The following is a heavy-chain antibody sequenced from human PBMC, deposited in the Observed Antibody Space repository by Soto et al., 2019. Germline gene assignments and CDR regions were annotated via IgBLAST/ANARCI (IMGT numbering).Heavy chain of an antibody. J-gene: IGHJ3*02. D-gene: IGHD2-15*01. Sequence: GGSLRLSCAASGFTFSSYAMHWVRQAPGKGLEWVAVISYDGSNKYYADSVKGRFTISRDNSKNTLYLQMNSLRAEDTAVYYCATTPEDYIEGAFDIWGQGTRVTVSS. V-gene: IGHV3-30-3*01. CDR3: ATTPEDYIEGAFDI. CDR1: GFTFSSYA. CDR2: ISYDGSNK.